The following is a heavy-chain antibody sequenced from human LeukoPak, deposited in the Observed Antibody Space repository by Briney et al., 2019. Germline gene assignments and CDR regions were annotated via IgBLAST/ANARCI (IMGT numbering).Heavy chain of an antibody. D-gene: IGHD6-6*01. CDR3: ARGSWSSYYFHY. V-gene: IGHV4-59*01. CDR1: GGSISHYY. J-gene: IGHJ4*02. Sequence: SETLSLTCTVSGGSISHYYWTWIRQPPGKGLEWIGFMYYSGSTNYNPSLKSRATISVDTSNNQFSLKRSSGTAADTAVYYCARGSWSSYYFHYWGQGTLVTVSS. CDR2: MYYSGST.